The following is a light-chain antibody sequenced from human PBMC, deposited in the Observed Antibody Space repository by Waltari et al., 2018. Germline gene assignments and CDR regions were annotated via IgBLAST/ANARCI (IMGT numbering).Light chain of an antibody. J-gene: IGLJ3*02. V-gene: IGLV6-57*01. CDR2: END. CDR3: QSYDTNYRGV. Sequence: NFMLTQPHSVSESPGRTVTISCTRSSGSIAGHYVQWYHKRPGRPPTTLIDENDQRPPGVPDRFSGSIDSSSNSASLSISGLKTEDEAEYYCQSYDTNYRGVFGGGTKLTVL. CDR1: SGSIAGHY.